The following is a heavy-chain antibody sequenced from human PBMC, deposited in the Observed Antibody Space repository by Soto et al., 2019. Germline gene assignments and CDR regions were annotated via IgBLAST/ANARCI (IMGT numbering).Heavy chain of an antibody. V-gene: IGHV4-39*01. J-gene: IGHJ6*03. CDR3: ARHQGGSAGDYGQNHYYCYYMDV. Sequence: LQLQESGPGLVKPSETLSLTCTVSGGSISSSSYYWGWIRQPPGKGLEWIGSIYYSGSTYYNPSLKSRVSISVDTSKNQSSLKLSSVTAADTAVYYCARHQGGSAGDYGQNHYYCYYMDVWGKGTTVTVSS. D-gene: IGHD4-17*01. CDR1: GGSISSSSYY. CDR2: IYYSGST.